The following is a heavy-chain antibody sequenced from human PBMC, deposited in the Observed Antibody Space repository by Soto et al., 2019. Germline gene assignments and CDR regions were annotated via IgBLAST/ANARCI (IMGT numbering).Heavy chain of an antibody. Sequence: SLRLSCAASGFTFDDYAMHWVRQAPGKGLEWVSGISWNSGSIGYADSVKGRFTISRDNAKNSLYLQMNSLRAEGTALYYCAKGSCSGGSCSDDYWGQGTLVTVSS. CDR3: AKGSCSGGSCSDDY. V-gene: IGHV3-9*01. CDR2: ISWNSGSI. CDR1: GFTFDDYA. D-gene: IGHD2-15*01. J-gene: IGHJ4*02.